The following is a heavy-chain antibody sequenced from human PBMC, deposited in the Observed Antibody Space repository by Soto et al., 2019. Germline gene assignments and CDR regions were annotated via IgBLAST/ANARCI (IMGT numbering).Heavy chain of an antibody. CDR3: AREHYYGSGSYYN. J-gene: IGHJ4*02. CDR1: GGSISSGDYY. V-gene: IGHV4-30-4*01. Sequence: SETLSLTCTVSGGSISSGDYYLSWIRQPPGKGLEWIGYIYYSGSTYYNPSLKSRVTISVDTSKNQFPLKLSSVTAADTAVYYCAREHYYGSGSYYNWGQGTLVTVSS. CDR2: IYYSGST. D-gene: IGHD3-10*01.